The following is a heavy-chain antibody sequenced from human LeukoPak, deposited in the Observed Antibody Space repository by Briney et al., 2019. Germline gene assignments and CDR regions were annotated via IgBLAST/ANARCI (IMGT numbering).Heavy chain of an antibody. V-gene: IGHV3-23*01. CDR1: GFTFNSYA. J-gene: IGHJ5*02. CDR3: AKPRDSIPNHDWFDP. D-gene: IGHD2-21*02. CDR2: ISGSGGST. Sequence: GGSLRLSCVVSGFTFNSYAMNWVRQAPGKGLEWVSAISGSGGSTYYADSVKGRFTISRDNSKNTLYLQMNSLRAEDTAVYYCAKPRDSIPNHDWFDPWGQGTLVTVSS.